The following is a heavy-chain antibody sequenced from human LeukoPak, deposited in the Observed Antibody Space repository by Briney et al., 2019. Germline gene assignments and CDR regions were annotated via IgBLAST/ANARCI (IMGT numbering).Heavy chain of an antibody. V-gene: IGHV3-23*01. CDR1: GFTFSSFA. CDR2: ISGTGYSP. CDR3: AKPPYSSSWFYYFDS. D-gene: IGHD6-13*01. Sequence: TGGSLRLSCAASGFTFSSFAMSWVRQAPGKGREWVAGISGTGYSPHYADSVKGRFTISRDNSKNTVHLQMNSLRAEDTAVYYCAKPPYSSSWFYYFDSWGRGTLVTVSS. J-gene: IGHJ4*02.